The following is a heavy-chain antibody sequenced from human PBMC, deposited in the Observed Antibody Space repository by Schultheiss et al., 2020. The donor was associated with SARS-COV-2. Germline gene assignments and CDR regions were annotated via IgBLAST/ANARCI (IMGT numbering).Heavy chain of an antibody. Sequence: SETLSLTCTVSGGSISSGGYSWSWIRQPAGKGLEWIGRIYTTDSTDYNPSLKSRVTMSVDTSKNQFSLKLSSVTAADTAVYYCATFYYDGSGHYYFDYWGQGTLVTVSS. CDR1: GGSISSGGYS. J-gene: IGHJ4*02. V-gene: IGHV4-61*02. D-gene: IGHD3-22*01. CDR3: ATFYYDGSGHYYFDY. CDR2: IYTTDST.